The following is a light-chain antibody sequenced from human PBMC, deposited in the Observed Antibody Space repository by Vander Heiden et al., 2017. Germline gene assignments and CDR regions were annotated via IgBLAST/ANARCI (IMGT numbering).Light chain of an antibody. Sequence: EMVMTHSPATLSVSPGERATLSCRASQSVSSNLAWYQQKPGQAPRLLIYGASTRATPIPARFSGTGSGTEFTLTISSLQSGDFGVYYCHRDYTWPRTFGPGTKVE. CDR3: HRDYTWPRT. CDR2: GAS. CDR1: QSVSSN. J-gene: IGKJ1*01. V-gene: IGKV3-15*01.